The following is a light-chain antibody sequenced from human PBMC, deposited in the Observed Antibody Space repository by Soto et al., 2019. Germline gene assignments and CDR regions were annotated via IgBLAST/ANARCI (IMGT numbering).Light chain of an antibody. V-gene: IGLV2-14*01. J-gene: IGLJ1*01. CDR2: EVN. CDR1: STDVGGYKY. Sequence: QSFLTQPASESGAAGQSITISCNGTSTDVGGYKYVSWYQQHPGTAPKLMIFEVNGRPSGVSDRFSGSKSGNTASLTISGLQPEDEADYYCSSFSSSSTPYVSGTGTKVTVL. CDR3: SSFSSSSTPYV.